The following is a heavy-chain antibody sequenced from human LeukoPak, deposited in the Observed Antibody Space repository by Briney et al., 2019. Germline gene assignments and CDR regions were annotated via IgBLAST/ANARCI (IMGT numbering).Heavy chain of an antibody. CDR2: ISSSSYI. V-gene: IGHV3-21*01. Sequence: GGSLRLSCAASGFTFSSYSMNWVRQAPGKGLEWVSSISSSSYIYYADSVKGRFTISRDNAKNSLYLQMNSLRADDTAVYYCAREAGAAPFDYWGQGTLVTVSS. J-gene: IGHJ4*02. D-gene: IGHD1-26*01. CDR3: AREAGAAPFDY. CDR1: GFTFSSYS.